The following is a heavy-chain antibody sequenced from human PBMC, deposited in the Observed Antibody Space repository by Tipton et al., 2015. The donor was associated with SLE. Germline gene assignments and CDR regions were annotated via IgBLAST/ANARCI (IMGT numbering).Heavy chain of an antibody. CDR2: INHSGST. CDR1: GGSFSGYY. CDR3: ARSGSTLAHALDI. D-gene: IGHD1-7*01. J-gene: IGHJ3*02. V-gene: IGHV4-34*01. Sequence: TLSLTCAVYGGSFSGYYWSWIRQPPGKGLEWIGEINHSGSTNYNPSLKSRVTISVDTSKNQFSLKLSSVTAADTAVYYCARSGSTLAHALDIWGQGTQVTVSS.